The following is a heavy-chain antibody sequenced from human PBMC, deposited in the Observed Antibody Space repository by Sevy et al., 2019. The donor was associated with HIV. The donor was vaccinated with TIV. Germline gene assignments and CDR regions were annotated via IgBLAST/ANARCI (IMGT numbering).Heavy chain of an antibody. V-gene: IGHV3-33*01. CDR3: ARERRSSGIDY. J-gene: IGHJ4*01. CDR1: GFAFSTYG. CDR2: IWYEGIKK. Sequence: GGSLRLSCTAWGFAFSTYGMHWVRQAPGKGREWGAIIWYEGIKKDYAEPVKGRFTISRDNSKNTLYLQMNSLRVDDTAVYYCARERRSSGIDYWGQGTLVTVSS. D-gene: IGHD3-10*01.